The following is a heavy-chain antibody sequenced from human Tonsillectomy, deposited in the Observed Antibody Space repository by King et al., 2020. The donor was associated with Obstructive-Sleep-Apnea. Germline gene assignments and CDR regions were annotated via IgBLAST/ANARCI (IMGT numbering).Heavy chain of an antibody. Sequence: QLQESGPGLVKPSQTLSLTCTVSGGSISSGGYYWSWIRQHPGKGLEWIGYIYYSGSTYYNPSLKSRVTMSVDTSKNQFSLKLSSVTAADTAVYYCARSYCSGGRCYSVRYNWFDPWGQGTLVTVSS. CDR3: ARSYCSGGRCYSVRYNWFDP. CDR1: GGSISSGGYY. J-gene: IGHJ5*02. CDR2: IYYSGST. D-gene: IGHD2-15*01. V-gene: IGHV4-31*03.